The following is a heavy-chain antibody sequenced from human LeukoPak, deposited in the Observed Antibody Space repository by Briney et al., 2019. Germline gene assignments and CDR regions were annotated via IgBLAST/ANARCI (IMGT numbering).Heavy chain of an antibody. CDR2: IYHSGST. CDR3: ARDKDYYYMDV. J-gene: IGHJ6*03. V-gene: IGHV4-39*07. Sequence: PSETLSLTCTVSGASIISSSYYWGWLRQPPGKGLEWIGSIYHSGSTYYNPSLKSRVTISVDTSKNQFSLKLSSVTAADTAVYYCARDKDYYYMDVWGKGTTVTVSS. CDR1: GASIISSSYY.